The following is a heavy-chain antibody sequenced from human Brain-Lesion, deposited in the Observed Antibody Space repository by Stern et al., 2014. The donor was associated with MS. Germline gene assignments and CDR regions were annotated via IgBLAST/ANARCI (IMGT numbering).Heavy chain of an antibody. V-gene: IGHV1-2*04. CDR1: GNSFTHFS. Sequence: MQLVESGAEVKKPGASVRVSCEASGNSFTHFSIHWVRQAPGQGLEWMGWINPNSGGTKFAQKFQGWVTITRDTSMTTAYMEVTSLTSDDTAVYYCARGGRYYADYWGQGTLVTVSS. CDR2: INPNSGGT. J-gene: IGHJ4*02. D-gene: IGHD2-2*01. CDR3: ARGGRYYADY.